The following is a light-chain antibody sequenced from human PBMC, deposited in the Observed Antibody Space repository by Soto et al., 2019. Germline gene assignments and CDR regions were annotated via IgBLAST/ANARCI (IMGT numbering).Light chain of an antibody. CDR2: KAS. CDR3: QHQWA. J-gene: IGKJ1*01. CDR1: QSISSW. Sequence: DIQMTQYPSTLAASVGGRVTITCRASQSISSWLAWYQQKPGKAPKLLIYKASSLESGVPSRFSGSGSGTEFTLTISSLQPDDFATYYCQHQWAFGQGTKVDI. V-gene: IGKV1-5*03.